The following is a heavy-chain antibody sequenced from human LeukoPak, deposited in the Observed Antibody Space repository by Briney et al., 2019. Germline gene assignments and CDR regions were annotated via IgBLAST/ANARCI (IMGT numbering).Heavy chain of an antibody. CDR2: INSDGSST. Sequence: GGSLRLSCAASGFTFSNYWMHWVRHAPGKGLVWVSRINSDGSSTSYADSVKGRFTTSRDNAKNTVYLQMTSLRAEDTAVYYCTRDSFSGNYWGQGTLVTVSS. V-gene: IGHV3-74*01. D-gene: IGHD1-26*01. J-gene: IGHJ4*02. CDR1: GFTFSNYW. CDR3: TRDSFSGNY.